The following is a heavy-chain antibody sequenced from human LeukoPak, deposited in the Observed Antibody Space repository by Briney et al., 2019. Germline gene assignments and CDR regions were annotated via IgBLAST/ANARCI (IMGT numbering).Heavy chain of an antibody. Sequence: SVKVSCKASGGTFSSYAISWVRQAPGQGLEWMGGIIPIFGTANYAQKFQGRVTITADESTSTAYMELSSLRSEDTAVYYCARGMALVDALDYWGQGTLVTVSS. V-gene: IGHV1-69*01. CDR1: GGTFSSYA. CDR3: ARGMALVDALDY. J-gene: IGHJ4*02. D-gene: IGHD2-15*01. CDR2: IIPIFGTA.